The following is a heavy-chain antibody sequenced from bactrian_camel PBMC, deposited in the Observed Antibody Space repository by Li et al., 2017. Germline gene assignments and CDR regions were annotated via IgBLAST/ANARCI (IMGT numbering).Heavy chain of an antibody. Sequence: HVQLVESGGGLVQPGGSLRLSCAASGYTYTSYCMAWFRQAPGKEREGVAGIDNDGRTSHADSVKGRFTISQDNAKNTVYLQMNSLKPEDTALYYCSVATTSGTFNYWGQGTQVTVS. CDR3: SVATTSGTFNY. V-gene: IGHV3S9*01. CDR1: GYTYTSYC. J-gene: IGHJ4*01. D-gene: IGHD5*01. CDR2: IDNDGRT.